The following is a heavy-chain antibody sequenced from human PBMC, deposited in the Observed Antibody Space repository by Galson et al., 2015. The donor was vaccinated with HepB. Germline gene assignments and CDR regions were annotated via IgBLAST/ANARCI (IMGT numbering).Heavy chain of an antibody. CDR3: AREDHEKGMDV. CDR1: GFPFSRTG. CDR2: IWSDGSTT. J-gene: IGHJ6*02. Sequence: SLRLSCAASGFPFSRTGMHWVRQAPGKGLEWVSVIWSDGSTTFYGDSVKGRFTISSDTSKNTLYLQMNSLRAEDTATYYCAREDHEKGMDVWGQGTMVTVSS. V-gene: IGHV3-33*01.